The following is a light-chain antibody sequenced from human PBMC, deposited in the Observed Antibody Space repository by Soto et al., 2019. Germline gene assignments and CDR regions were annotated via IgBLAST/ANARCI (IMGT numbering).Light chain of an antibody. CDR3: QQYYSIPWT. CDR2: WAS. CDR1: QSVLYSSDNKNY. J-gene: IGKJ1*01. Sequence: DIVMTQSPDSLAVSLGERATINCKPSQSVLYSSDNKNYLAWYQQKPGQPPKLLIYWASTRESGVPDRFSGSGSGTDFTLTISSLQAEDVAVYYCQQYYSIPWTFGQGTKVEIE. V-gene: IGKV4-1*01.